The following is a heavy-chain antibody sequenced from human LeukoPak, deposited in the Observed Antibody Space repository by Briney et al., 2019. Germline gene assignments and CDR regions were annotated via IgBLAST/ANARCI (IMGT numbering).Heavy chain of an antibody. D-gene: IGHD2-15*01. J-gene: IGHJ4*02. CDR1: GYSFTSYW. CDR2: IDPSGSYT. CDR3: ASYCSGTSCSNFDY. V-gene: IGHV5-10-1*01. Sequence: GESLKISCKGSGYSFTSYWISWVRQMPGKGLEWMGRIDPSGSYTNYSPSFQGHVTISADKSISTAYLQWSSLKASDTAMYYCASYCSGTSCSNFDYWGQGTLVTVSS.